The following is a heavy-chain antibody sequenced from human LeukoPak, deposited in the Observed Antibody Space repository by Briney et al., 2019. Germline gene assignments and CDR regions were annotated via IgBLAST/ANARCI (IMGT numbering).Heavy chain of an antibody. V-gene: IGHV3-48*01. CDR2: ISRSSSTI. CDR3: ARGRDNYYFGMDV. Sequence: GGSLRLSCAASGFIFSNYNINWFRQAPGKGLEWVSYISRSSSTIYYADSVKGRFTISRDNAKNSLYLQMNSLRAEDTAVYYCARGRDNYYFGMDVWGQGTTVTVSS. J-gene: IGHJ6*02. D-gene: IGHD3-9*01. CDR1: GFIFSNYN.